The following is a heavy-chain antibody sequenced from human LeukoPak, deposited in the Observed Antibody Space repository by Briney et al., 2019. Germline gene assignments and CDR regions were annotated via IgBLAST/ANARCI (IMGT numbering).Heavy chain of an antibody. V-gene: IGHV4-59*08. J-gene: IGHJ4*02. D-gene: IGHD6-6*01. Sequence: PSETLSLTCTVSGGSISSYYWSWIRQPPGKGLEWIGYIYYSGSTNYNPSLKSRVTISVDTSKNQFSLRLSSVTAADTAMYYCARGGAAHVGYVDYWGQGTLVTVSS. CDR2: IYYSGST. CDR1: GGSISSYY. CDR3: ARGGAAHVGYVDY.